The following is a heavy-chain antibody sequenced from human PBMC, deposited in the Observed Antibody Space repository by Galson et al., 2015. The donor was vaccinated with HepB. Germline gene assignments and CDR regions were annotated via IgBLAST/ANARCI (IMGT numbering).Heavy chain of an antibody. CDR3: AASWIFDNYYMDV. CDR2: IVVGSGNT. V-gene: IGHV1-58*01. D-gene: IGHD3-3*01. CDR1: GFTFTSSA. J-gene: IGHJ6*03. Sequence: SVKVSCKASGFTFTSSAVQWVRQARGQRLEWIGWIVVGSGNTNYAQKFQERVTITRDMSTSTAYMELSSLRSEDTAVYYCAASWIFDNYYMDVWGKGTTVTVSS.